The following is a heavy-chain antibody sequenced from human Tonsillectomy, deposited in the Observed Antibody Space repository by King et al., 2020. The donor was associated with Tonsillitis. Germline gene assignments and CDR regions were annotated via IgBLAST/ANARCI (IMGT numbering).Heavy chain of an antibody. CDR1: GFTFSDYY. J-gene: IGHJ5*02. CDR3: ARGDIVVVPAAIPSNWFDP. D-gene: IGHD2-2*01. CDR2: ISSSSSYT. V-gene: IGHV3-11*05. Sequence: VQLVESGGGLVKPGGSLRLSCAASGFTFSDYYMSWIRQAPGKGLEWVSYISSSSSYTNYADSVKGRFTISRDNAKNSLYLQMNSLRAEDTAVYYCARGDIVVVPAAIPSNWFDPWGQGTLVTVSS.